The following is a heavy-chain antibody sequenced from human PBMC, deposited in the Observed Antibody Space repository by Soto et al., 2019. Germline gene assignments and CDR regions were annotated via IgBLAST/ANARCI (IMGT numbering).Heavy chain of an antibody. V-gene: IGHV3-23*01. CDR1: GFTFSSYA. D-gene: IGHD2-2*01. CDR3: AKHIVVVPADMGRRYYYYYMDV. Sequence: GGSLRLSCAASGFTFSSYAMSWVRQAPGKGLEWVSAISGSGGSTYNADSVKGRFTNSRDNSKKTLYLQMNSLRAEDTAVYYCAKHIVVVPADMGRRYYYYYMDVWGKGTTVTVSS. CDR2: ISGSGGST. J-gene: IGHJ6*03.